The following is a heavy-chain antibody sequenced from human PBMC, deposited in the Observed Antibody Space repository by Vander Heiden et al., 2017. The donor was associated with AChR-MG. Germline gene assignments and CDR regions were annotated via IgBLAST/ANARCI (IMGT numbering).Heavy chain of an antibody. D-gene: IGHD2-15*01. CDR2: INPNSGGT. CDR1: GYTFTGYY. J-gene: IGHJ4*02. Sequence: QVQLVQSGAEVKKPGASVKVSCKASGYTFTGYYMHWVRQAPGQGLEWMGWINPNSGGTNYAQKVQGRVTMTRDTSISTAYMELSRLRSDDTAVYYCARDCSGGSCYSGDYWGQGTLVTVSS. V-gene: IGHV1-2*02. CDR3: ARDCSGGSCYSGDY.